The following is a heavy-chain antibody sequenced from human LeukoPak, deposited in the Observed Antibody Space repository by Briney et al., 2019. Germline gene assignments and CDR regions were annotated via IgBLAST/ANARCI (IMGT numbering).Heavy chain of an antibody. CDR1: GFTFDDYA. CDR2: IRSKAFGGTP. D-gene: IGHD4-17*01. J-gene: IGHJ4*02. Sequence: PGGSLRLSCSASGFTFDDYAVSWFRQAPGKGLEWVGFIRSKAFGGTPEYAASVRGRFTISRDDSKSIAYLQMNSLKTEDTAVYYCTRNTVTVHFDYWSQGTLVTVYS. V-gene: IGHV3-49*03. CDR3: TRNTVTVHFDY.